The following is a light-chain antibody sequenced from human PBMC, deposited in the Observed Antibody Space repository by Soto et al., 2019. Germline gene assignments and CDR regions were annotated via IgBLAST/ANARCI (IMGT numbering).Light chain of an antibody. CDR2: GAS. CDR3: QQYSSSSFTWT. Sequence: EIVMTQSPATLSLSPGDRATLSCRTSQSVSNSYLAWFQHKPGQAPRLLIYGASSRATGIPDRSSGSGSGTDFTLTISRLEPEDFAVYYCQQYSSSSFTWTFGQGTKVDIK. CDR1: QSVSNSY. J-gene: IGKJ1*01. V-gene: IGKV3-20*01.